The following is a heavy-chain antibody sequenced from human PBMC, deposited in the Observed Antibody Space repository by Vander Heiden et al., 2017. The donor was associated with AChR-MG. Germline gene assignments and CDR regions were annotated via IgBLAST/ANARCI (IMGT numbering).Heavy chain of an antibody. J-gene: IGHJ4*02. CDR2: IGYDITIR. CDR1: GFTFSRYG. V-gene: IGHV3-33*01. CDR3: ARGHGSPGYLDF. Sequence: LRLPCAPSGFTFSRYGMPSVRQTPGKGLDWVPVIGYDITIRYDADSVKGRLTISRDNTKNTLYLQMNKRRAEDTAVYYCARGHGSPGYLDFWGQGTLVIVSS.